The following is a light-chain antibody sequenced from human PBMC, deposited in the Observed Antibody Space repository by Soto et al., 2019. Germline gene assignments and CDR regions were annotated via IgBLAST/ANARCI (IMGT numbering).Light chain of an antibody. Sequence: QSALTQPRSVSGSPGQSVIISCTGTSNDVGAYNYVSWYQQHPGKAPNLVIYDVSKRPSGVPARFSGSKSGNTSSLTISGLQAEDEADYFCCSYAVRDTFYVFGTGTKRTVL. CDR1: SNDVGAYNY. V-gene: IGLV2-11*01. CDR3: CSYAVRDTFYV. CDR2: DVS. J-gene: IGLJ1*01.